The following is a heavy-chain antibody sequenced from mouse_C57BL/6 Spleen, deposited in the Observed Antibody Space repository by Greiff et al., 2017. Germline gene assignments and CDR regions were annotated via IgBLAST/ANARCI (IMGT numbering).Heavy chain of an antibody. J-gene: IGHJ4*01. D-gene: IGHD2-4*01. V-gene: IGHV2-6-1*01. CDR2: IWSDGST. Sequence: VKLMESGPGLVAPSQSLSITCTVSGFSLTSYGVHWVRQPPGKGLEWLVVIWSDGSTTYNSALKSRLSISKNNAKSQVFLKMNSIQTDDTAMDYDSRHDYDDAMDYGGQGTSVTVSS. CDR1: GFSLTSYG. CDR3: SRHDYDDAMDY.